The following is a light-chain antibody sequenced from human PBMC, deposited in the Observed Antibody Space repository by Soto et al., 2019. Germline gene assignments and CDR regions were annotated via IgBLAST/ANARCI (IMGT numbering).Light chain of an antibody. CDR3: AAWDDSLNGSYV. V-gene: IGLV1-44*01. CDR2: GNS. Sequence: QSVLTQPPSASGTPGQRVTISCSGSSSNIGRNTVNWYQQLPGTAPKRLIYGNSQRPSGVPDRFSGSKSGTSASLAISGLQSEDEADYYCAAWDDSLNGSYVFGTGTKLTVL. CDR1: SSNIGRNT. J-gene: IGLJ1*01.